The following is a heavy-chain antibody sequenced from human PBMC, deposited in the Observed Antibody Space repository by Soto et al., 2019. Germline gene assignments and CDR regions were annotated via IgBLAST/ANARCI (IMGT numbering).Heavy chain of an antibody. J-gene: IGHJ4*02. CDR2: IYHSGGT. CDR1: GDSMTNTNW. CDR3: ANRSLRRLRFVETH. V-gene: IGHV4-4*02. Sequence: QVQLQESGPGLVKPSGTLSLTCAVSGDSMTNTNWWSWVRQPPGKGLEWIGEIYHSGGTNYKPTLRSRVTMSVDKSKNQFSLNLTSVTAADTAVYYCANRSLRRLRFVETHWGQGTLVTVSS. D-gene: IGHD3-3*01.